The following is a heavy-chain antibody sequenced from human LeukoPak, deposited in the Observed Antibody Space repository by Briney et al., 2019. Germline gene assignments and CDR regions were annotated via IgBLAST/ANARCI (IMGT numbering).Heavy chain of an antibody. CDR1: GFTFSSYN. D-gene: IGHD3-10*01. CDR3: ARGGDVTMVRGGLDY. J-gene: IGHJ4*02. V-gene: IGHV3-66*01. CDR2: IYSGGIT. Sequence: PGGSLRLSCAASGFTFSSYNMNWVRQAPGKGLEWVSVIYSGGITYYADSVEGRFTISRDISKNTVYLQMNSVRAEDTAVYYCARGGDVTMVRGGLDYWGQGTLVTVSS.